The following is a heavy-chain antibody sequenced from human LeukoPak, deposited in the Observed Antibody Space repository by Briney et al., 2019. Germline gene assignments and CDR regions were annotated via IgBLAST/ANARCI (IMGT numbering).Heavy chain of an antibody. CDR3: ARGLVGGTNWFDP. D-gene: IGHD2-15*01. Sequence: GSLRLSCAASVFTLSRYGVSWVRQAPGQRLEGVANINRDGSEKYYVDSVKGRFTISRDNDKNSLYLQMNSLRAEDTAVDYCARGLVGGTNWFDPWGQGTLVTVSS. J-gene: IGHJ5*02. CDR2: INRDGSEK. V-gene: IGHV3-7*02. CDR1: VFTLSRYG.